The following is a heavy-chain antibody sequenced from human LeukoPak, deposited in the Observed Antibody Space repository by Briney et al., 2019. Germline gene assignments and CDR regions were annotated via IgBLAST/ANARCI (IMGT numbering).Heavy chain of an antibody. CDR2: IKQDASEI. CDR1: GVTISGYW. Sequence: GGSLRLSCAASGVTISGYWMSWVRQAPGKGLEWVANIKQDASEIYYVGSVKGRFTISRDNAKNSVFLQMNSLRAEDTAVYYCATDGGPFDNWGQGILVTVSS. CDR3: ATDGGPFDN. J-gene: IGHJ4*02. D-gene: IGHD3-10*01. V-gene: IGHV3-7*01.